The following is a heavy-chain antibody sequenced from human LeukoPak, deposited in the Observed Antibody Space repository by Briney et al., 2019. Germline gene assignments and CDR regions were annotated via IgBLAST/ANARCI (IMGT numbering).Heavy chain of an antibody. Sequence: ASVKVSCKASGYTFTSYGISWVRQAPGQGLEWMGWISAYNGNTNYAQKLQGRVTMTTDTSTSTAYMELRSLRSDDTAVYYCARDLMEQLPRSTTIFWYWGQGTLVTVSS. D-gene: IGHD3-9*01. CDR1: GYTFTSYG. CDR3: ARDLMEQLPRSTTIFWY. V-gene: IGHV1-18*01. CDR2: ISAYNGNT. J-gene: IGHJ4*02.